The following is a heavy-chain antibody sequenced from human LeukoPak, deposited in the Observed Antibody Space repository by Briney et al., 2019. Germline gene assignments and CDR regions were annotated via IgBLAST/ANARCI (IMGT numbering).Heavy chain of an antibody. J-gene: IGHJ4*02. CDR1: GFSLSTSAVG. Sequence: SGPTLVKPTQTLMLTCTFSGFSLSTSAVGVGGIRQPPGKALECLALIYWDDDKRYSPSLKSRLTITKDTSKNQVVLTMTNMDPVDTATYYCAHSGDYAHFDYWGQGTLVTVSS. CDR3: AHSGDYAHFDY. CDR2: IYWDDDK. D-gene: IGHD4-17*01. V-gene: IGHV2-5*02.